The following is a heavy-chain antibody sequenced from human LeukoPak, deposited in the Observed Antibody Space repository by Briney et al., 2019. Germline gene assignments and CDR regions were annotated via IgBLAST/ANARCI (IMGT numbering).Heavy chain of an antibody. Sequence: PGGSLRLSCAASGFTFSSYWMHWVRQAPGKGLVWVSRIKGDGSSTSYADSVKGRFTISRDNAKNTLYLEMNSLRAEDTAVYYCARDSTSEWELLHWGQGTLVTVSS. D-gene: IGHD1-26*01. J-gene: IGHJ4*02. CDR1: GFTFSSYW. CDR3: ARDSTSEWELLH. CDR2: IKGDGSST. V-gene: IGHV3-74*01.